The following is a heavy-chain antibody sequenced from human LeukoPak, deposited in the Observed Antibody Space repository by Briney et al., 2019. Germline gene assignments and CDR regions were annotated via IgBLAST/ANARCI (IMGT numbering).Heavy chain of an antibody. CDR2: VSDSGST. CDR1: GGSISSYY. V-gene: IGHV4-59*08. Sequence: SETLSLTCTVSGGSISSYYWSWIRQPPGKGLEWIGYVSDSGSTNYNSSLKSRVTISVDTSRNQFSLTLSSVTAADTDVYYCARQRGYSYGASLDYWGQGTLVTVSS. D-gene: IGHD5-18*01. J-gene: IGHJ4*02. CDR3: ARQRGYSYGASLDY.